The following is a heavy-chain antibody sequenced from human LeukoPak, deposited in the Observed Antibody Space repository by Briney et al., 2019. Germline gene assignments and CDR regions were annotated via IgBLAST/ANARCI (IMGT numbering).Heavy chain of an antibody. V-gene: IGHV3-74*01. Sequence: PGGSLRLSCAASGFTFSDYWMHWFRQAPGKGLKWVSRIYSDESSTYYADSVKGRFTISKDKSKNTLYLQMSGLRAEDTAVYYCAKAADGVPPGKPLNWFDPRGQGTLVTVSS. CDR3: AKAADGVPPGKPLNWFDP. CDR2: IYSDESST. J-gene: IGHJ5*02. CDR1: GFTFSDYW. D-gene: IGHD2-2*02.